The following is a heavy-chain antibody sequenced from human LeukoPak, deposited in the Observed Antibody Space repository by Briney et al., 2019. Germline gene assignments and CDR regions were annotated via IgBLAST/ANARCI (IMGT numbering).Heavy chain of an antibody. CDR3: ARAAGGTSRDY. Sequence: GRSLRLSCAASGFTFDDYAMRWVRQAPGKGLEWVSGISWNSGSIGYADSVKGRFTISRDNAKNSLYLQMNSLRAEDTAVYYCARAAGGTSRDYWGQGTLVTVSS. J-gene: IGHJ4*02. D-gene: IGHD1-26*01. CDR1: GFTFDDYA. CDR2: ISWNSGSI. V-gene: IGHV3-9*01.